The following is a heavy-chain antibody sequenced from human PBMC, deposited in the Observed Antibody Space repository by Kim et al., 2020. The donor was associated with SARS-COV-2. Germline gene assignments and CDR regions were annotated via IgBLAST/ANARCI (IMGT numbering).Heavy chain of an antibody. Sequence: LSLTCAASGFTFSSYSMNWVRQAPGKGLEWVSSISSSSSYIYYADSVKGRFTISRDNAKNSLYLQMNSLRAEDTAVYYCARVRADDYGDYEGNYFDYWGQGTLVTVSS. J-gene: IGHJ4*02. D-gene: IGHD4-17*01. CDR2: ISSSSSYI. V-gene: IGHV3-21*01. CDR3: ARVRADDYGDYEGNYFDY. CDR1: GFTFSSYS.